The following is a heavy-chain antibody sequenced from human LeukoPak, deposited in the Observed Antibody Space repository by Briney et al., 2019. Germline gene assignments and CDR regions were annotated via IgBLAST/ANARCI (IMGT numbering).Heavy chain of an antibody. J-gene: IGHJ5*02. CDR2: IYYSGST. V-gene: IGHV4-39*01. Sequence: PSETLSLTCTVSGGSISSSSYYWGWIRQPPGKGLEWIGSIYYSGSTYYNPSLKSRVTISVDTSKNQFSLKLSSVTAADTAVYYCARQLDPLGSWYSFTWFDPWGQGTLVTVSS. CDR1: GGSISSSSYY. CDR3: ARQLDPLGSWYSFTWFDP. D-gene: IGHD6-13*01.